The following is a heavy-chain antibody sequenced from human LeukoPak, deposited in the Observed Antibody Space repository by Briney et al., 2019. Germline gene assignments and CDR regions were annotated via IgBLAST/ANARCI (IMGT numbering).Heavy chain of an antibody. Sequence: PSGTLSLTCAVSGGSISSSSWWSWVRQPPGKGLEWIGEVFHDGSPNYNPSFRGRVTILVDKSKNQFSLNLGSLTAADTAMYYCARDPNKVSAVTLRAFDIWGQGTMVSVSS. CDR1: GGSISSSSW. CDR2: VFHDGSP. D-gene: IGHD5/OR15-5a*01. CDR3: ARDPNKVSAVTLRAFDI. V-gene: IGHV4-4*02. J-gene: IGHJ3*02.